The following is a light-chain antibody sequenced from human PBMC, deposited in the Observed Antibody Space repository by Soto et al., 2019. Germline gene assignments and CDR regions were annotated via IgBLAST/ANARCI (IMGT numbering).Light chain of an antibody. V-gene: IGKV1-39*01. J-gene: IGKJ1*01. CDR2: KAS. Sequence: IQLTQSPYSLCACVGERVTLTCLASQSISSYLNWYQQKPGKAPKLLIYKASTLKSGVPSRFSGSGSGTEFTLTISSLQPDDFATYYCLQYYNFPRTFGQGTKVDIK. CDR3: LQYYNFPRT. CDR1: QSISSY.